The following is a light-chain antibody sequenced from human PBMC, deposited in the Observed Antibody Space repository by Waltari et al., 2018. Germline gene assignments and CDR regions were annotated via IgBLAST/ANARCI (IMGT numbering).Light chain of an antibody. Sequence: QSILTQPPSVSGAPGQRVTISCTGNNSNIGAGNDVHCYPQLPLTAPKLLIYANNNRPSGVPDRFSGSKSGTSASLAIAGLQAEDEADYYCQSYDSSLRVFGGGTKLTVL. CDR3: QSYDSSLRV. CDR2: ANN. V-gene: IGLV1-40*01. J-gene: IGLJ3*02. CDR1: NSNIGAGND.